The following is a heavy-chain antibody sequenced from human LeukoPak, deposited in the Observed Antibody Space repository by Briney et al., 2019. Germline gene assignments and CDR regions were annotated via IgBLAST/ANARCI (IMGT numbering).Heavy chain of an antibody. V-gene: IGHV3-30*18. CDR2: ISYDGSNK. J-gene: IGHJ6*02. D-gene: IGHD2-15*01. CDR3: AKAPIKYCSGGSCPSGDYYGMDV. Sequence: PGGSLRLSCAASGFTFSSYGMHWVRQAPGKGLEWVAVISYDGSNKYYADSVKGRFTISRDNSKNTLYLQMNSLRAEDTAVYYCAKAPIKYCSGGSCPSGDYYGMDVWGQGTTVTVSS. CDR1: GFTFSSYG.